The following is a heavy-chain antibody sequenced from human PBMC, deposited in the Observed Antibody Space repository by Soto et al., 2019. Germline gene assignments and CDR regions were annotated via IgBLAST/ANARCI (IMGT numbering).Heavy chain of an antibody. CDR3: ARGLRPGGYSYGYGVYYYYGMDV. CDR2: INHSGST. J-gene: IGHJ6*02. CDR1: GGSFIGYY. D-gene: IGHD5-18*01. Sequence: SETLSLTCAVYGGSFIGYYWSWIRQPPWKGLEWIGEINHSGSTNYNPSLKSRVTISVDTSKNQFSLKLSSVTAADTAVYYCARGLRPGGYSYGYGVYYYYGMDVWGQGTTVT. V-gene: IGHV4-34*01.